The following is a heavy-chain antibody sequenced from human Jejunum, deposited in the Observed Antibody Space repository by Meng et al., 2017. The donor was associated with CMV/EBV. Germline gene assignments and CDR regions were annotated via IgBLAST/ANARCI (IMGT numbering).Heavy chain of an antibody. D-gene: IGHD3-10*01. J-gene: IGHJ4*02. V-gene: IGHV3-72*01. CDR3: GRDSMKGGGFDC. Sequence: SVFPFSAHHMDWVRQAPGKGLEGVGRIKNKADNYVTEYAASVRGRFTISRDVPRNSLYLQMNSLKSEDTALYYCGRDSMKGGGFDCWGQGILVTVSS. CDR1: VFPFSAHH. CDR2: IKNKADNYVT.